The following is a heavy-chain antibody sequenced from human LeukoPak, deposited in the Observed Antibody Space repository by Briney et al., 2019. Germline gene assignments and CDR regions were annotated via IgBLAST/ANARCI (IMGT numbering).Heavy chain of an antibody. CDR3: ARRYCSGGTCYFFDY. CDR1: GFTVSNKC. J-gene: IGHJ4*02. Sequence: GGTLRFSGAGSGFTVSNKCMGWVGQAPGKEREGVSIICKSGNTYYTESVEGGFTICRDESKNKLYLQRNRMRAEDPAVYYCARRYCSGGTCYFFDYWGQGTLVTVSS. D-gene: IGHD2-15*01. CDR2: ICKSGNT. V-gene: IGHV3-53*01.